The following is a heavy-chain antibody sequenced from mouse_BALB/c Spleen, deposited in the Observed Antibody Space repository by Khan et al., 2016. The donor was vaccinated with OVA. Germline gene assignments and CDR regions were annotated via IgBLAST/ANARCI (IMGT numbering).Heavy chain of an antibody. CDR3: AKNDTYDVYLDY. Sequence: VQLQQSGPELVKPGASVKMSCEASGYTFTSYVIHWVKQKPGQGLEWIGYIYPFNDDTKYNEKFKGKATLTSDTSSSTAYMELRSLTSEDSAVYYCAKNDTYDVYLDYWGQGTTLTGSS. CDR1: GYTFTSYV. J-gene: IGHJ2*01. D-gene: IGHD2-14*01. CDR2: IYPFNDDT. V-gene: IGHV1S136*01.